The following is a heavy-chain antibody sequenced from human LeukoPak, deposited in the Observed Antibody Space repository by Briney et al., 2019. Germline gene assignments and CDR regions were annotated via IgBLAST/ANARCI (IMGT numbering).Heavy chain of an antibody. V-gene: IGHV3-53*01. CDR1: GFTVSSNY. CDR2: IYSGGST. D-gene: IGHD3-10*01. J-gene: IGHJ6*02. Sequence: SGGSLRLSCAASGFTVSSNYMSWVRQAPGKGLEWVSVIYSGGSTYYADSVKGRFTISRDNSKNTLYLQMNSLRAEDTAVYYCASSLWFRELYSYGMDVWGQGTTVTVSS. CDR3: ASSLWFRELYSYGMDV.